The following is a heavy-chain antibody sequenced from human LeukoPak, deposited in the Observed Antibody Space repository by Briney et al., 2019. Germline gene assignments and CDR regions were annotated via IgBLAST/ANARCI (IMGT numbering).Heavy chain of an antibody. Sequence: GGAPEISLQGSGYRFTNYWIGWVRPIPGEGLERMGIIYPGDSDTRYSPSFQGQVTISADKSISTAYLQWSSLKASDTAMYYCARQTLYYGSGSHWGQGTLVTVSS. CDR3: ARQTLYYGSGSH. J-gene: IGHJ4*02. CDR2: IYPGDSDT. D-gene: IGHD3-10*01. CDR1: GYRFTNYW. V-gene: IGHV5-51*01.